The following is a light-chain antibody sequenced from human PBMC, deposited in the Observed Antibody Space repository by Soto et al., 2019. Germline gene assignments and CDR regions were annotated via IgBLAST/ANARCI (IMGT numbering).Light chain of an antibody. CDR3: QQYKTWPPIC. Sequence: IVLTKTPGTLSLSPGERATLSCRATENLRTFLAWYQQKAGQAPRLLIYGASTRATGLPARFSGSGSGTDFTLTISSLHSEDFEVYYCQQYKTWPPICFGHGTRLEI. V-gene: IGKV3-15*01. J-gene: IGKJ5*01. CDR1: ENLRTF. CDR2: GAS.